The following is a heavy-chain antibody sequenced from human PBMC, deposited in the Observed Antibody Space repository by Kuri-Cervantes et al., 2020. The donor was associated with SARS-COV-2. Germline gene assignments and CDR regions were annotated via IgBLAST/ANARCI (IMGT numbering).Heavy chain of an antibody. D-gene: IGHD6-13*01. Sequence: ASVKVSCKASGYTFTGYYMHWVRQAPGQGLEWMGWINPNSGGTNYAQKFQGRVTMTRDTSISTAYMELSRLRSDDTAVYYCARRGSNWYPYYYYMDVWGKGTTVTVSS. J-gene: IGHJ6*03. CDR2: INPNSGGT. CDR3: ARRGSNWYPYYYYMDV. CDR1: GYTFTGYY. V-gene: IGHV1-2*02.